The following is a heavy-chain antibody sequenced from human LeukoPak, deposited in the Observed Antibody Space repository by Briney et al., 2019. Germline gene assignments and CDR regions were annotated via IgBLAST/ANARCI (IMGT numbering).Heavy chain of an antibody. Sequence: GGSLRLSCAASGFTFSSYGMHWVRQAPGKGLEWVAFIRYDGSNKYYADSVKGRFTISRDNSKNTLYLQMNSLRAEDTAVYYYAKEPTAFGSYYYYYMDVWGKGTTVTVSS. D-gene: IGHD3-10*01. CDR1: GFTFSSYG. J-gene: IGHJ6*03. CDR3: AKEPTAFGSYYYYYMDV. V-gene: IGHV3-30*02. CDR2: IRYDGSNK.